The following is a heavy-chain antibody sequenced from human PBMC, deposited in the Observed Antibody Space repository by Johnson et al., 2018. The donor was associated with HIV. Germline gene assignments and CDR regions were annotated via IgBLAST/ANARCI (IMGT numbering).Heavy chain of an antibody. CDR1: GFTVSSNY. J-gene: IGHJ3*02. V-gene: IGHV3-7*01. CDR2: IKEHGSNK. CDR3: ARGTPWDAFDI. Sequence: VQLVESGGGMVQPGGSLRLSCAASGFTVSSNYMSWVRQAPGKGLEWVANIKEHGSNKYYADSVKGRFTISRDNSKNTLSLQMNSLRAEDTAVYYCARGTPWDAFDIWGQGTMVTVSS.